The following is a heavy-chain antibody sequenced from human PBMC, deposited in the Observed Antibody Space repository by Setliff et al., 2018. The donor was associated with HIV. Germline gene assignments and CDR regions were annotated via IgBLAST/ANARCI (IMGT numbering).Heavy chain of an antibody. Sequence: SETLSLTCAVYGGSFNGYSWTWIRQPPGKGLEWIGGINHSGSTNYNPSLKSRVTISVDTSKNQFSLKLSSVTAADTAVYYCARNFGDYFEIHFDLWGRGTLVTVSS. CDR2: INHSGST. D-gene: IGHD4-17*01. V-gene: IGHV4-34*01. CDR1: GGSFNGYS. J-gene: IGHJ2*01. CDR3: ARNFGDYFEIHFDL.